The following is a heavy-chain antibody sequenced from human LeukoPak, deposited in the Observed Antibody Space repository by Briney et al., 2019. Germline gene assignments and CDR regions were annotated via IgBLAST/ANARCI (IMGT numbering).Heavy chain of an antibody. CDR3: ARAQAETYYDFWSGPPYYFDY. Sequence: PSETLSLTCTVSGGSISTSSYYWGWIRQPPGKGLEWIGSIYYSGSTYYNPSLKSRVTISVDTSKNQFSLKLRSVTAADTAVYYCARAQAETYYDFWSGPPYYFDYWGQGTLVTASS. J-gene: IGHJ4*02. V-gene: IGHV4-39*07. D-gene: IGHD3-3*01. CDR2: IYYSGST. CDR1: GGSISTSSYY.